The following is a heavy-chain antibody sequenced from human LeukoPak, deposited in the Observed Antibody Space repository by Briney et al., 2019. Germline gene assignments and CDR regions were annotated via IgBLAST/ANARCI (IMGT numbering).Heavy chain of an antibody. CDR1: GYTFTGYY. CDR3: ARGLRYCSGGSCYDREDAFDI. J-gene: IGHJ3*02. D-gene: IGHD2-15*01. V-gene: IGHV1-2*04. Sequence: ASVKVSCKASGYTFTGYYMHWVRQAPGQGLEWMGWINPNSGGTNYAQKFQGWVTMTRDTSISTAYMELSWLRSDDTAVYYCARGLRYCSGGSCYDREDAFDIWGQGTMVTVSS. CDR2: INPNSGGT.